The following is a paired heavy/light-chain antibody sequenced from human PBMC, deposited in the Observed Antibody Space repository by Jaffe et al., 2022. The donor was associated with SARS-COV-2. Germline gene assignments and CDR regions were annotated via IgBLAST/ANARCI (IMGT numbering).Heavy chain of an antibody. CDR1: GFTFNNYA. D-gene: IGHD5-12*01. V-gene: IGHV3-23*04. Sequence: EVQLVESGGSLVQPGGSLRLSCASSGFTFNNYAISWVRQAPGKGLEWVSAISGSGGSTYYADSVKGRFTISRDNSKNALYLYINSLRAEDTAVYYCALGDGYNCFDYWGQGTLVTVSS. CDR2: ISGSGGST. CDR3: ALGDGYNCFDY. J-gene: IGHJ4*02.
Light chain of an antibody. CDR3: QVWDSTSDHYV. V-gene: IGLV3-21*04. J-gene: IGLJ1*01. Sequence: SYVLTQPPSVSVAPGKTARITCGGVSIGNKGVHWYQQKPGQAPVLVISYNSDRPSGIPERFSGSDSGNTATLTISRVEAGDEADYYCQVWDSTSDHYVFGTGTKVTVL. CDR1: SIGNKG. CDR2: YNS.